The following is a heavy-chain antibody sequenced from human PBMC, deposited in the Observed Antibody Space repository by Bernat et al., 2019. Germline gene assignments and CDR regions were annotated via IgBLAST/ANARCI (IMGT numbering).Heavy chain of an antibody. CDR3: AADQGTDWNGQGYFDY. J-gene: IGHJ4*02. Sequence: QMQLVQSGPEVKKPGTSVKVSCKASGFTFTSSAMQWVRQARGQRLEWIGWIVVGSGNTNYAQKFQERVTITRDTSTSTAYMELSSLRSEDTAVYYCAADQGTDWNGQGYFDYWGQGTLVTVSS. D-gene: IGHD1-1*01. V-gene: IGHV1-58*02. CDR2: IVVGSGNT. CDR1: GFTFTSSA.